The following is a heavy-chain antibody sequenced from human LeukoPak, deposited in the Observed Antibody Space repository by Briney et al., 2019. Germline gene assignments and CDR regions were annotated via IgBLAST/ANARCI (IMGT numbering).Heavy chain of an antibody. CDR2: TDGDGATR. J-gene: IGHJ2*01. V-gene: IGHV3-74*01. Sequence: PGGSLRLSCAASGFTFNSYLMSWVRQAPGKGLVWVSRTDGDGATRSHEDSVKGRFTISRDNANNMVYLEMNSLRVEDTAVYYCTRDSGADRRYFDLWGRGTLVTVSS. D-gene: IGHD7-27*01. CDR3: TRDSGADRRYFDL. CDR1: GFTFNSYL.